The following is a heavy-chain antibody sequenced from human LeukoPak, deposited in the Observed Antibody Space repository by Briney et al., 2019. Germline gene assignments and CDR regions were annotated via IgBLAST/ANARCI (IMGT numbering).Heavy chain of an antibody. CDR2: ISGSGGST. CDR3: AKDGLRYFDWLTI. CDR1: GFTFSSYA. Sequence: GALRLSCAASGFTFSSYAMSWVRQAPGKGLEWVSAISGSGGSTCYADSVKGRFTISRDNSKNTLYLQMNSLRAEDTAVYYCAKDGLRYFDWLTIWGQGTMVTVSS. D-gene: IGHD3-9*01. J-gene: IGHJ3*02. V-gene: IGHV3-23*01.